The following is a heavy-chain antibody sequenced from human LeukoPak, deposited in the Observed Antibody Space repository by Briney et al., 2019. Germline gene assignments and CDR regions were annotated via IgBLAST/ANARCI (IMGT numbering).Heavy chain of an antibody. V-gene: IGHV4-39*01. D-gene: IGHD3-3*01. J-gene: IGHJ5*02. CDR2: INYSGST. CDR1: GGFISSDNYY. CDR3: ARRPFGVGWFDP. Sequence: TPSGTLSLTCTVSGGFISSDNYYWGWIRQPPGKGLELIGSINYSGSTYYNPSLRSRVTIFVDTSKIQFSLRLNSVTAADTAVYYCARRPFGVGWFDPWGQGTLVTVSS.